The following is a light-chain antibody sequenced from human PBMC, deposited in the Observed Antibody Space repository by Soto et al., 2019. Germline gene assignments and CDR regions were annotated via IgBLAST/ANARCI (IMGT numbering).Light chain of an antibody. J-gene: IGKJ1*01. CDR3: QHYNSYSEA. CDR1: QTISSW. V-gene: IGKV1-5*03. CDR2: KAS. Sequence: DIQLTQSPSFLSASVGDRVTITSRASQTISSWLAWYQQKPGKAPKLLIYKASTLKSGVPSRFSGSGSGTEFTLTISSLQPDDFATYDCQHYNSYSEAFGQGTKGDIK.